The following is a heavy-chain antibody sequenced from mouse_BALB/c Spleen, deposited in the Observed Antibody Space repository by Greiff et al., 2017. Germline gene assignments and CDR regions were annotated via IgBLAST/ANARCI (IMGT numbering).Heavy chain of an antibody. D-gene: IGHD1-1*01. V-gene: IGHV1-82*01. CDR1: GYAFSSSW. CDR2: IYPGDGDT. CDR3: ARTYYGSSWFAY. Sequence: QVQLQQSGPELVKPGASVKISCKASGYAFSSSWMNWVKQRPGQGLEWIGRIYPGDGDTNYNGKFKGKATLTADKSSSTAYMQLSSLTSVDSAVYFCARTYYGSSWFAYWGQGTLVTVSA. J-gene: IGHJ3*01.